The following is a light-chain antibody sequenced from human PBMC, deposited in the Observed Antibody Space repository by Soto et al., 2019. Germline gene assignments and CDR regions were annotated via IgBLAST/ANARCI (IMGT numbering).Light chain of an antibody. CDR3: TSYAGSNIWV. Sequence: QSVLTQPPSASGSPGQSVTISCTGTSSDVGAYKSVSWYQQYPGKAPKLMIYEVSKRPSGVPDRFSGSKSGNTASLTVSGLQAEDEADYYCTSYAGSNIWVFGGGTQLTVL. J-gene: IGLJ7*01. V-gene: IGLV2-8*01. CDR1: SSDVGAYKS. CDR2: EVS.